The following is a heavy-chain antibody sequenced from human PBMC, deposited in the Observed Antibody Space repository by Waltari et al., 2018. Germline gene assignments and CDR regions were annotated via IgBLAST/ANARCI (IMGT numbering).Heavy chain of an antibody. CDR2: INPTNGVT. Sequence: QVHLVQSGAEVKKSGASVKVSCKASGYSFGGYYLYWVRQAPGQGLEGMGWINPTNGVTNYAQKFQGRVTMTRDTSINSVYMDLSRLRSDDTAVYFCARGLGGSSPFDYWGRGTLVTVSS. CDR1: GYSFGGYY. CDR3: ARGLGGSSPFDY. J-gene: IGHJ4*02. V-gene: IGHV1-2*02. D-gene: IGHD3-16*01.